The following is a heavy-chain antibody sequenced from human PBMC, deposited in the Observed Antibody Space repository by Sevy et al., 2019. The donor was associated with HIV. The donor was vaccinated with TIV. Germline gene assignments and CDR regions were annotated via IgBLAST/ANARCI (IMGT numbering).Heavy chain of an antibody. CDR1: GGTFSSYA. V-gene: IGHV1-69*13. Sequence: ASVKVSCKASGGTFSSYAISWVRQAPGQGLEWMGGIIPIFGTANYAQKFQGRVTITADESTSIAYMELSSLRSEDTAVYYCARDPIVVVVAATGEDYYYYGMDVWGQGTTVTVSS. CDR2: IIPIFGTA. D-gene: IGHD2-15*01. CDR3: ARDPIVVVVAATGEDYYYYGMDV. J-gene: IGHJ6*02.